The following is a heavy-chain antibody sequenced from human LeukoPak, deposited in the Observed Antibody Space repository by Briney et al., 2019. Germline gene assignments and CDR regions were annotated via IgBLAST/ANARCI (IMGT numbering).Heavy chain of an antibody. D-gene: IGHD1-1*01. Sequence: GGSLRVSCADSVFTFSTDALSWVRQGPGARGGWVLSLSGSGDSTSYAASVDGWFTIYRDNTRRALYMQMTNLRTEEPDVSYCARWVGRPIDCWGQGTLVTVSS. V-gene: IGHV3-23*01. J-gene: IGHJ4*02. CDR2: LSGSGDST. CDR3: ARWVGRPIDC. CDR1: VFTFSTDA.